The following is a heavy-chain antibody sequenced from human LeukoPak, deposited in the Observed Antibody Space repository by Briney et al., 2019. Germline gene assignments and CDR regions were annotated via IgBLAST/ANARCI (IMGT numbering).Heavy chain of an antibody. D-gene: IGHD6-6*01. Sequence: SETLSLTCTVSGASISSSGYCWGWVRQPPGKGLEWIGEINHSGSTNYNPSLKSRVTISVDTSKNQFSLKLSSVTAADTAVYYCARRRIAARPEFDYWGQGTLVTVSS. CDR2: INHSGST. CDR1: GASISSSGYC. V-gene: IGHV4-39*07. J-gene: IGHJ4*02. CDR3: ARRRIAARPEFDY.